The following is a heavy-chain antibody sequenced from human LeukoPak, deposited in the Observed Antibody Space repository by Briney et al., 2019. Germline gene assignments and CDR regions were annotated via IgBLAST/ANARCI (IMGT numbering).Heavy chain of an antibody. J-gene: IGHJ4*02. Sequence: GASVKVSCKASGYTSTSYAMHWVRQAPGQRLEWMGWINTGNGNTKYSQNFQGRVTITRDTSASTAYMDLSSLRSEDTAVYYCARDESYAVYWGQGTLVTVSS. V-gene: IGHV1-3*04. CDR1: GYTSTSYA. D-gene: IGHD3-10*01. CDR3: ARDESYAVY. CDR2: INTGNGNT.